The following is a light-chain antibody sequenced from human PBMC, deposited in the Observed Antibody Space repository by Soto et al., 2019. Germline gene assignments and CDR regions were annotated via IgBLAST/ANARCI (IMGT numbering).Light chain of an antibody. Sequence: SYELTQSPSVSVSPGQTASITCSGHKLGDKYACWYQQKAGQSPILVIFQDTKRPSGIPERFSGSNSGNTATLTISGTQALDEADYYCQAWDSRTVVFGGGTKLTVL. V-gene: IGLV3-1*01. CDR1: KLGDKY. CDR2: QDT. J-gene: IGLJ2*01. CDR3: QAWDSRTVV.